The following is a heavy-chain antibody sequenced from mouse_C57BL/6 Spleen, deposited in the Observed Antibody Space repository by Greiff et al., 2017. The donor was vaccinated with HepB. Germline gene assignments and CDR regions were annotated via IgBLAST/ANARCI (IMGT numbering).Heavy chain of an antibody. Sequence: EVQLQQSGGDLVKPGGSLKLSCAASGFTFSSYGMSWVRQTPDKRLEWVATISSGGSYTYYPDSVKGRFTISRDNAKNTLYLQMSSLKSEDTAMYYCAVDYFDYWGQGTTLTVSS. V-gene: IGHV5-6*01. CDR2: ISSGGSYT. CDR3: AVDYFDY. CDR1: GFTFSSYG. J-gene: IGHJ2*01.